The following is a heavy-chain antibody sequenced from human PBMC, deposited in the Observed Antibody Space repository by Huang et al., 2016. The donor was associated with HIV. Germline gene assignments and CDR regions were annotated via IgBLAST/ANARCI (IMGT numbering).Heavy chain of an antibody. D-gene: IGHD3-3*01. CDR1: GGSFTGNY. V-gene: IGHV4-34*02. CDR2: VNESGAT. CDR3: ARQWTILEWLLGLDV. J-gene: IGHJ6*02. Sequence: QMQLQQRGAGLLKPLETLSLTCGVSGGSFTGNYLTWIRQAPGKGLEWIGEVNESGATNYNPSLNGRVTISLDKSNRELSLNLRSVTAADTAVYYCARQWTILEWLLGLDVWGQGTTVIVSS.